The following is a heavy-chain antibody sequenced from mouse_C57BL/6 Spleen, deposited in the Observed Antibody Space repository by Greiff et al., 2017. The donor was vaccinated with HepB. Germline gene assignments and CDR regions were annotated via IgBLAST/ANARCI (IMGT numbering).Heavy chain of an antibody. CDR1: GYSITSGYY. Sequence: EVQLQQSGPGLVKPSQSLSLTCSVTGYSITSGYYWNWIRQFPGNKLEWMGYISYDGSNNYNPSLKNRISITRDTSKNQFFLKLNSVTTEDTATYYCARDGYYGSIDYWGQGTTLTVSS. CDR3: ARDGYYGSIDY. D-gene: IGHD1-1*01. J-gene: IGHJ2*01. CDR2: ISYDGSN. V-gene: IGHV3-6*01.